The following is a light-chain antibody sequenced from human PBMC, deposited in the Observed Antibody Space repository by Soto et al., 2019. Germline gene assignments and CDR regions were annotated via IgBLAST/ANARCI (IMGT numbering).Light chain of an antibody. V-gene: IGKV3D-15*01. J-gene: IGKJ5*01. CDR3: QQYNNWPPIT. Sequence: EIVLTQSPGTLSLSPGERATLSCRASQSVSSSYLAWYQRKPGQAPRLLIHGASTRAAGISARFSGSGSGTEFTLTISSLQSEDFAVYYCQQYNNWPPITFGQGTRLEIK. CDR2: GAS. CDR1: QSVSSSY.